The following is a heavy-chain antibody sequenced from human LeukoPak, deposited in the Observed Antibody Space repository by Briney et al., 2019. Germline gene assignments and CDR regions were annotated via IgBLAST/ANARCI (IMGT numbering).Heavy chain of an antibody. CDR1: GDSISSASYY. D-gene: IGHD4/OR15-4a*01. V-gene: IGHV4-61*02. CDR3: ARDRTMVGGVDY. CDR2: FYTSGVT. Sequence: SQTLSLTCTVSGDSISSASYYWTWIRQPAGKGLEWIGRFYTSGVTNYSPSLRSRATISVDTSKNQFSLKLSSVTAADTAVYYCARDRTMVGGVDYWGQGILVTVSS. J-gene: IGHJ4*02.